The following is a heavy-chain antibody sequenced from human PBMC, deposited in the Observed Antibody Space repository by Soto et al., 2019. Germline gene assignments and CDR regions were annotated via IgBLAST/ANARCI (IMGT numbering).Heavy chain of an antibody. CDR2: IYYSGST. Sequence: SETLSLTCTVSVGSISSYYWSWMRQPPGKGLEWIGYIYYSGSTNYNPSLKSRVTISVDTSKNQFSLKLSSVTAADTAVYYCARDQTNYYDSSGYYSWFDPWGQGTLVTVSS. D-gene: IGHD3-22*01. V-gene: IGHV4-59*01. CDR1: VGSISSYY. CDR3: ARDQTNYYDSSGYYSWFDP. J-gene: IGHJ5*02.